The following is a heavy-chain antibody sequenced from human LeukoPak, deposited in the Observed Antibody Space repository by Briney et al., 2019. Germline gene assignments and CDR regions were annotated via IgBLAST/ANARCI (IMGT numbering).Heavy chain of an antibody. CDR1: GGSISSSSYY. J-gene: IGHJ4*02. V-gene: IGHV4-39*01. CDR3: ARNEVVTATLDY. CDR2: IYYSGST. D-gene: IGHD2-21*02. Sequence: SETLSLTCTVSGGSISSSSYYWGWIRQPPGKGLGWIGSIYYSGSTYYNPSLKSRVTISVDTSKNQFSLKLSSVTAADTAVYYCARNEVVTATLDYWGQGTLVTVSS.